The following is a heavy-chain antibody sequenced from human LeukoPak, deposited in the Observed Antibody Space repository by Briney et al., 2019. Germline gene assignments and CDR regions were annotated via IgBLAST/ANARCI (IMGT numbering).Heavy chain of an antibody. D-gene: IGHD3-10*01. V-gene: IGHV3-15*01. CDR2: IKSKTDGGST. J-gene: IGHJ6*03. CDR3: TTFPTYYYGSGSYGYYYYYMDV. CDR1: GFTFTNAW. Sequence: GGSLRLSCAASGFTFTNAWMNWVRQAPGKGLECVGRIKSKTDGGSTDYAAPVKGRFTISRDDSKNTLYLQMNSLKTEDTAVYYCTTFPTYYYGSGSYGYYYYYMDVWGKGTTVTISS.